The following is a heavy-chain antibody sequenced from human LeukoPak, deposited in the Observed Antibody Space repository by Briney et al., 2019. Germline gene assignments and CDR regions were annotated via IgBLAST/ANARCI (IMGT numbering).Heavy chain of an antibody. CDR3: AREDDPKPKYDY. CDR1: GFTFSTYG. D-gene: IGHD1-1*01. J-gene: IGHJ4*02. CDR2: IRHDGNSN. V-gene: IGHV3-30*02. Sequence: GGSLRLSCAASGFTFSTYGMHWVRQAPGKGLEWVAFIRHDGNSNYYADSVKGRFTISRDNSKNTLYLQMNSLRAEDTAVYFCAREDDPKPKYDYWGQGTLVTVSS.